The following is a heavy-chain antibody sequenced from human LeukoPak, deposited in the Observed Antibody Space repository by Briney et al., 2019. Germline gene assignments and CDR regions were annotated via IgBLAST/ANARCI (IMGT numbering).Heavy chain of an antibody. CDR2: IKQDGSEK. CDR3: ARDFALLRGDY. J-gene: IGHJ4*02. V-gene: IGHV3-7*03. Sequence: GGPLRLSCAASGFTFSSYWMSWVRQAPGKGLEWVANIKQDGSEKYYVDSVKGRFTISRDNAKNSLYPQMNSLRAEDTAVYYCARDFALLRGDYWGQGTLVTVSS. D-gene: IGHD2-15*01. CDR1: GFTFSSYW.